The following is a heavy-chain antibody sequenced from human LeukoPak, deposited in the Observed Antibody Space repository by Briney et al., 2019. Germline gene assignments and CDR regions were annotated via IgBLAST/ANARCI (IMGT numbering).Heavy chain of an antibody. V-gene: IGHV4-34*01. J-gene: IGHJ4*02. Sequence: SATLCLTCAVYGGSFRGYYWSWIRQPPGKGLEWIGEINHSGSTNYNPSLKSRVTISVDTSKNQFSLKLSSVTAADTAVYYCARGHDILTGYYENWGQGTLVTVSS. D-gene: IGHD3-9*01. CDR1: GGSFRGYY. CDR2: INHSGST. CDR3: ARGHDILTGYYEN.